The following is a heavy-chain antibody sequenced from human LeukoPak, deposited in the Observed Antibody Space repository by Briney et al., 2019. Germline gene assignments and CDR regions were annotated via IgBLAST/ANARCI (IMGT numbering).Heavy chain of an antibody. CDR1: GFSFSSYN. Sequence: GGSLRLSCAASGFSFSSYNMNWVRQTPGKGLEWVSSITTSSTYTFYADSVKGRFTISRDNARNSLYLQMNSLRAEDTAVYYCARDPYSGTYGDTYYYYMDVWGKGATVTISS. D-gene: IGHD1-26*01. V-gene: IGHV3-21*01. CDR2: ITTSSTYT. CDR3: ARDPYSGTYGDTYYYYMDV. J-gene: IGHJ6*03.